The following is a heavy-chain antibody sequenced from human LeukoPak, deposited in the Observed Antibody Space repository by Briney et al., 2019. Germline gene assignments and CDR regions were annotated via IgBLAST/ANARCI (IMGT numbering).Heavy chain of an antibody. D-gene: IGHD3-10*01. CDR3: ARGVSRLRGWGWCDP. Sequence: AETLSLSCDASGCSLSENYWSWIRQSPGKGLEWVAVINHSGSTNYNPSLKSRVTTSADTTNKHSFLLLSPVTAADAAVYYSARGVSRLRGWGWCDPWGKGPLVTVSS. J-gene: IGHJ5*02. CDR1: GCSLSENY. V-gene: IGHV4-34*01. CDR2: INHSGST.